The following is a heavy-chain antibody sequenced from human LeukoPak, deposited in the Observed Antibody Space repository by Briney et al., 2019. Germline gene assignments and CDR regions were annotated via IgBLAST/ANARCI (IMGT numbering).Heavy chain of an antibody. CDR3: ARDLPEYSSGWSSAFDI. CDR1: GFTFSSYS. D-gene: IGHD6-19*01. CDR2: ISGSSSYI. V-gene: IGHV3-21*01. J-gene: IGHJ3*02. Sequence: GGSLRLSCAASGFTFSSYSMNWVRQAPGKGLEWVSSISGSSSYIYYADSVKGRFTISRDNAKNSLYLQMNSLRAEDTAVYYCARDLPEYSSGWSSAFDIWGQGTMVTVSS.